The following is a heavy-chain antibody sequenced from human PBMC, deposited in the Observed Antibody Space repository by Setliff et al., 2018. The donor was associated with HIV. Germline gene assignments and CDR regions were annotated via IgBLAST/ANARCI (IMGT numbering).Heavy chain of an antibody. J-gene: IGHJ3*02. Sequence: SETLSLTCTVSGGSISSSSYYWGWIRQPPGTGLEWIGSIYYSGSTYYNPSPKSRVTISVDTSKNQFSLKVSSVTAEDTAVYYCARETPPLGIWGQGTMVTVSS. CDR2: IYYSGST. CDR3: ARETPPLGI. CDR1: GGSISSSSYY. V-gene: IGHV4-39*07.